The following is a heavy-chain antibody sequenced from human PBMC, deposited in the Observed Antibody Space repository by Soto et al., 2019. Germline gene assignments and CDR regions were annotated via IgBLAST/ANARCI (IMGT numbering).Heavy chain of an antibody. Sequence: QVQLQESGPGLVKPSQTLSLTCTVSGGSISSGDYYWSGIRQHPGKGLEWSGDIYYSGSTYYNPSLKGRVTITVDTSKNPFSLKLSSVTAADTAVYYCARWWSGSRQGFDPWGQGTLVTVSS. D-gene: IGHD3-3*01. CDR1: GGSISSGDYY. J-gene: IGHJ5*02. V-gene: IGHV4-31*03. CDR3: ARWWSGSRQGFDP. CDR2: IYYSGST.